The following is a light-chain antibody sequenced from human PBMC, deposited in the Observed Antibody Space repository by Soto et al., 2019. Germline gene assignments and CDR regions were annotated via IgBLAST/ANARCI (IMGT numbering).Light chain of an antibody. CDR2: SAS. J-gene: IGKJ2*01. V-gene: IGKV3-15*01. CDR1: QSISTE. Sequence: EIAMTQSPATLSVSPGERATLSCRASQSISTELAWYQQIPGQPPRLLIYSASTRATGVPARFTGSGSGSEFTLTISWLQSEDFAIYYCQQGQNWPLTFGQGTRLEI. CDR3: QQGQNWPLT.